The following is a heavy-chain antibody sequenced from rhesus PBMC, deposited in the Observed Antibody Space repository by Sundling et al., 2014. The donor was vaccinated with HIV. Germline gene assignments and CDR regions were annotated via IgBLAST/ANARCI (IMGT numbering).Heavy chain of an antibody. Sequence: QVQLQESGPGLVRPSETLSVTCAVSGGSVSNSYCNWIRQAPGKGLEWIGSIYGSGSSPNYNPSLKSRVTLSVDTSKNQLSLKLSSVTAADTAVYYCARDGYCTGSGCFPFDYWGQGVLVTVSS. V-gene: IGHV4-169*02. D-gene: IGHD2-21*01. CDR2: IYGSGSSP. CDR1: GGSVSNSY. CDR3: ARDGYCTGSGCFPFDY. J-gene: IGHJ4*01.